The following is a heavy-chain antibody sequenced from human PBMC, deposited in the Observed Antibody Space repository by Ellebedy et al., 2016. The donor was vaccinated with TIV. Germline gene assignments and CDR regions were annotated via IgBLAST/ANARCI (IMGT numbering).Heavy chain of an antibody. CDR3: ARGGVSGPFDY. Sequence: ASVKVSCKASGYTFTSYDINWVRQATGQGLEWMGWMNPNSGNTGYAQKLQGRVTMTTDTSTSTAYMELRSLRSDDTAVYYCARGGVSGPFDYWGQGTLVTVSS. CDR1: GYTFTSYD. V-gene: IGHV1-8*01. CDR2: MNPNSGNT. D-gene: IGHD6-19*01. J-gene: IGHJ4*02.